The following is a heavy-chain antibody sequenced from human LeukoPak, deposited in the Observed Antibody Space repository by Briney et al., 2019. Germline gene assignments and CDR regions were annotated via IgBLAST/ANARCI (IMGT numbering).Heavy chain of an antibody. D-gene: IGHD2-15*01. CDR3: ARKVNVAYCSGGSCTQGGFDP. CDR1: GGSISSGGYY. J-gene: IGHJ5*02. V-gene: IGHV4-31*03. Sequence: SQTLSLTCTVSGGSISSGGYYWSWIRQHPGKGLEWIGYIYYSGSTYYNPSLKSRVTISVDTSKNQFSLKLSSVTAADTAVYYCARKVNVAYCSGGSCTQGGFDPWGQGTLVTVSS. CDR2: IYYSGST.